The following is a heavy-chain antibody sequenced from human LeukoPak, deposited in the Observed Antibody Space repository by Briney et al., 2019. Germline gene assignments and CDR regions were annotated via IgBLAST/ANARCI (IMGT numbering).Heavy chain of an antibody. J-gene: IGHJ4*02. Sequence: GASVKVSCKASGYVFTTYALHWVRQAPGQRLEWMGWINVANGNTKYSQKFQGRVTITRDTFANTAYMELSSLTSENTAVYYCARQGGGPYSGSPADYWGQGTLVTVSS. CDR3: ARQGGGPYSGSPADY. CDR1: GYVFTTYA. D-gene: IGHD1-26*01. CDR2: INVANGNT. V-gene: IGHV1-3*01.